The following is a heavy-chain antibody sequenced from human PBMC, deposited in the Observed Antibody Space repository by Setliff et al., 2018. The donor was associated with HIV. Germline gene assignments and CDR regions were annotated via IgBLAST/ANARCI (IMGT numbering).Heavy chain of an antibody. CDR2: VYYSGGT. CDR1: GGSISSYY. CDR3: ARHIAGYSAYDLGWFDP. V-gene: IGHV4-59*08. D-gene: IGHD5-12*01. Sequence: PSETLSLTCSVSGGSISSYYWSWIRQPPGKGLEWIGCVYYSGGTNYNPSLRCRVTISVDTSKNHFSLKLSSVTAADTAVYYCARHIAGYSAYDLGWFDPWGQGTLVTVSS. J-gene: IGHJ5*02.